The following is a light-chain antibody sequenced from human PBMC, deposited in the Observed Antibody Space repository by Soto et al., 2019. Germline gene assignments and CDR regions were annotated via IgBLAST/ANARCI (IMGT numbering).Light chain of an antibody. CDR1: QSISSY. CDR3: QQSYSTPHT. J-gene: IGKJ1*01. Sequence: DIQMTQSPSSLSASVGERVTITCRASQSISSYLDWYQQKPGKAPKLLIYAVYSLQSGVPSRFSGSGSGTDFTLTISSLQPEDFATYYCQQSYSTPHTFGQGTKVEIK. CDR2: AVY. V-gene: IGKV1-39*01.